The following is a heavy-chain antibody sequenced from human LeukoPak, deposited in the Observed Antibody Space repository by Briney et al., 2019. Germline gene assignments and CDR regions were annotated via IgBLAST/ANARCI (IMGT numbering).Heavy chain of an antibody. D-gene: IGHD6-6*01. V-gene: IGHV4-39*07. CDR1: GGSISSSSYY. CDR2: IYYSGST. J-gene: IGHJ2*01. Sequence: SETLSLTCTVSGGSISSSSYYWGWIRQPPGKGLEWIGSIYYSGSTYYNPSLKSRVTISVDTSKNQFSLKLSSVTAADTAVYYCARALIVAARPTPYWYFDLWGRGTLVTVSS. CDR3: ARALIVAARPTPYWYFDL.